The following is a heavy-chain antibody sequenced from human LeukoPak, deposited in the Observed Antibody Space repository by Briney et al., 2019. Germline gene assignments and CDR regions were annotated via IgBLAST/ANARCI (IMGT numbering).Heavy chain of an antibody. CDR3: VRSGSGY. CDR1: GSTFSNYA. D-gene: IGHD3-10*01. CDR2: INDSGGRT. J-gene: IGHJ4*02. V-gene: IGHV3-23*01. Sequence: PGGSLRLSCAASGSTFSNYAMSWVRQAPGKGLEWVSTINDSGGRTYYADSVKGRFTISRDNSKNTLYLQMNSLRAEDTAVYYCVRSGSGYWGQGTLVTVSS.